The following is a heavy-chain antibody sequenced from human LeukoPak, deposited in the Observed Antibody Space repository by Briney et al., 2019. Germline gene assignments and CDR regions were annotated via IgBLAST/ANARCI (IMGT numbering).Heavy chain of an antibody. Sequence: GGSLRLSCAASGFTFSSYAVNWVRQAPGKGLEWVSAISGSGGTTYYADSVKGRFTISRGNSKNTLHLQMNSLRAEDTAVYYCAKDSSGWQIFDYWGQGTLVTVSS. CDR3: AKDSSGWQIFDY. J-gene: IGHJ4*02. V-gene: IGHV3-23*01. CDR2: ISGSGGTT. CDR1: GFTFSSYA. D-gene: IGHD6-19*01.